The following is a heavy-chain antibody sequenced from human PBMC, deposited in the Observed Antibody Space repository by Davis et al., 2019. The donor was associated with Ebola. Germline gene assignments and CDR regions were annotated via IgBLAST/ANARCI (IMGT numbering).Heavy chain of an antibody. J-gene: IGHJ4*02. D-gene: IGHD3-22*01. V-gene: IGHV4-31*03. CDR1: GGSISSGGYY. CDR3: ARATAGYYYDSSGYYGRGDYFDY. Sequence: MPSETLSLTCPVSGGSISSGGYYWSWIRQHPGKGLEWIGYIYYSGSTYYNPSLKSRVTISVDTSKNQFYLKLSSVTAADTAVYYWARATAGYYYDSSGYYGRGDYFDYWGQGTLVTVSS. CDR2: IYYSGST.